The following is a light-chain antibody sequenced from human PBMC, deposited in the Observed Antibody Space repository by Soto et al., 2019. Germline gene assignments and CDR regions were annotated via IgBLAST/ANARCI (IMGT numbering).Light chain of an antibody. V-gene: IGKV3-20*01. Sequence: IVMTQSPANLSLSPGERATLSCRASQSVSSRHLAWYQQKPGQAPRLLISGASSRATGIPDRFSGSGSATDCTLTISRLEKEDGSVYYCQQYAASPRTFGQGTKVDIK. CDR1: QSVSSRH. CDR3: QQYAASPRT. CDR2: GAS. J-gene: IGKJ1*01.